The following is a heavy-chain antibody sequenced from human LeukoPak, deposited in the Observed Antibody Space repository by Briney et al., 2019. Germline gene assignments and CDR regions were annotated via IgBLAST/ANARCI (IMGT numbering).Heavy chain of an antibody. J-gene: IGHJ3*02. D-gene: IGHD5-18*01. V-gene: IGHV3-48*02. Sequence: GGSLRLSCAASGFSLSAYWMSWVRQAPGKGLEWISYTTSSTSTIYYADSVRGRFTISRDNAKNSLYLQMNSLRDEDTAVYYCARGGYSYGYGIPPAFDIWGQGTMVTVSS. CDR3: ARGGYSYGYGIPPAFDI. CDR2: TTSSTSTI. CDR1: GFSLSAYW.